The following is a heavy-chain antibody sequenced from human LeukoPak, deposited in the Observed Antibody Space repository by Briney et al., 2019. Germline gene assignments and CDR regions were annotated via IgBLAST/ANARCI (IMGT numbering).Heavy chain of an antibody. J-gene: IGHJ4*02. CDR2: FDPEDGET. Sequence: GASVKVSCKVSGYTLTELSMHWVRQAPGKGLEWMGGFDPEDGETIYAQKFQGRVTMTRNTSISTAYMELSSLRSEDTAVYYCARGIAAAGRRFDYWGQGTLVTVSS. V-gene: IGHV1-24*01. CDR3: ARGIAAAGRRFDY. CDR1: GYTLTELS. D-gene: IGHD6-13*01.